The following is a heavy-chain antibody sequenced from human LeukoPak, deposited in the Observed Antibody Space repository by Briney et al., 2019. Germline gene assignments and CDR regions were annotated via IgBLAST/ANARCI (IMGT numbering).Heavy chain of an antibody. V-gene: IGHV2-70*04. Sequence: SGPALVKPTQTLTLTCTFSGFSLSTSGMRVSSIRQPPGKALEWLARIDWDDDKFYSTSLKTRLTISKDTSKNQVVLTMTNMDPVDTASYYCARGIAAAGVFDYWGQGTLVTVSS. J-gene: IGHJ4*02. D-gene: IGHD6-13*01. CDR2: IDWDDDK. CDR3: ARGIAAAGVFDY. CDR1: GFSLSTSGMR.